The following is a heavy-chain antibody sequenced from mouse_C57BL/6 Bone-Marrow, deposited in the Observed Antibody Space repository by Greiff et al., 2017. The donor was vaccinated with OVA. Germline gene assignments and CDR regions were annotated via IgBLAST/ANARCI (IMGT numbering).Heavy chain of an antibody. J-gene: IGHJ4*01. D-gene: IGHD1-1*01. V-gene: IGHV1-81*01. CDR1: GYTFTSYG. CDR3: ARKGGSREDYYAMDY. Sequence: QVQLQQSGAELARPGASVKLSCKASGYTFTSYGISWVKQRTGQGLEWIGEIYPRSGNTYYNEKFKGKATLTADKSSSTAYMELRSLTSEDSAVYFCARKGGSREDYYAMDYWGQGTSVTVSS. CDR2: IYPRSGNT.